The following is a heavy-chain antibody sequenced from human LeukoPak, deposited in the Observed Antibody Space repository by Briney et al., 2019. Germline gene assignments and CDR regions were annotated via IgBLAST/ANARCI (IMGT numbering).Heavy chain of an antibody. J-gene: IGHJ5*02. V-gene: IGHV4-59*08. CDR3: ARHDCSSTSCYTANNWFDP. CDR2: IYYSGST. Sequence: SETLSLTCIVSGGSISSYYWSWIRQPPGKGLEWIGYIYYSGSTNYNPSLKGRVTISVDASKNQFSLKLSSVTAADTAVYYCARHDCSSTSCYTANNWFDPWGQGTLVTVSS. CDR1: GGSISSYY. D-gene: IGHD2-2*02.